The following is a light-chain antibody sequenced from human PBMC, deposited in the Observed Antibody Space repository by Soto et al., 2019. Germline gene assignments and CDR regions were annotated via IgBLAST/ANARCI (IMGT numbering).Light chain of an antibody. CDR1: QSISSW. CDR2: DAS. CDR3: QKYNGWT. J-gene: IGKJ1*01. Sequence: DIQMTQSPSTLSASVGDRVTITCRASQSISSWLAWYQQKPGKAPKLLIYDASSLESGVPSRFSGSGSGTEFTLTISSLQPDDFATYYCQKYNGWTFGQGTKVDIK. V-gene: IGKV1-5*01.